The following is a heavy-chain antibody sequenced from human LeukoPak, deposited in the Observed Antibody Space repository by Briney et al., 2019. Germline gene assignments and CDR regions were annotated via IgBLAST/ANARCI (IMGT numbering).Heavy chain of an antibody. CDR2: IYYSGST. CDR3: ARAPVPGDYYDSSGYPPGYFDY. D-gene: IGHD3-22*01. V-gene: IGHV4-31*03. Sequence: SETLSLTCTVSGGSISSGGYYWSWIRQHPGKGLEWIGYIYYSGSTYYNPSLKSRVTISVDTSKNQFSLKLSSVTAADPAVYYCARAPVPGDYYDSSGYPPGYFDYWGQGTLVTVSS. CDR1: GGSISSGGYY. J-gene: IGHJ4*02.